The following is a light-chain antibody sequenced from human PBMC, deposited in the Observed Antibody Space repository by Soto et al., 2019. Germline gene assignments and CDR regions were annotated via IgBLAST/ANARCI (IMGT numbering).Light chain of an antibody. CDR1: NNDVGSYIY. V-gene: IGLV2-14*01. Sequence: QSVLTQPASVSGSPGQSITISCTGTNNDVGSYIYVSWYQQHPGKAPKLMIYEVSNRPSGVSNRFSGSKSGNTASLTISGLQTEDEADYYCSSYTSNSTRVFGGGTKVTVL. CDR3: SSYTSNSTRV. J-gene: IGLJ3*02. CDR2: EVS.